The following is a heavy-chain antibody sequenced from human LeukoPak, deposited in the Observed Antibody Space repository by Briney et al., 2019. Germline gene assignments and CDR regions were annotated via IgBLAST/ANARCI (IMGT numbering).Heavy chain of an antibody. V-gene: IGHV3-66*01. J-gene: IGHJ4*02. CDR2: IYSGGST. CDR1: GFTVSSNY. D-gene: IGHD6-13*01. CDR3: AVGGSSSSWYYFDY. Sequence: GGSLRLSCAASGFTVSSNYMSWVRQAPGKGLEWVSVIYSGGSTYYADSVKGRFTISRDNSKNTLYLQMNSLRAEDTAVYYCAVGGSSSSWYYFDYWGQGTLVTVSS.